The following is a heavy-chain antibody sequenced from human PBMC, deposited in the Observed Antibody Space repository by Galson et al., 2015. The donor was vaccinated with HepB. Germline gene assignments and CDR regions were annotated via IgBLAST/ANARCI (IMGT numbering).Heavy chain of an antibody. V-gene: IGHV3-23*01. CDR2: ISGSGGST. J-gene: IGHJ3*02. D-gene: IGHD3-16*01. CDR1: GFTFSSYA. Sequence: SLRLSCAASGFTFSSYAMSWVRQAPGKGLEWVPAISGSGGSTYYADSVKGRFTISRDNSKNTLYLQMNSLRAEDTAVYYCARKGWGFDAFDIWGQGTMVTVSS. CDR3: ARKGWGFDAFDI.